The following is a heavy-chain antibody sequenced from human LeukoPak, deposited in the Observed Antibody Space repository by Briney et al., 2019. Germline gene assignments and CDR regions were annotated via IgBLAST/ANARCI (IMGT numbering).Heavy chain of an antibody. D-gene: IGHD3-10*01. V-gene: IGHV3-23*01. Sequence: PGGSLRLSCAASGFTFSSYAMSWVRQAPGKGLEWVSAISGSGGSTYYADSVKGRSTISRDNSKNTLYLQMNSLRAEDTAVYYCAKPVRGVIPKYYFDYWGQGTLVTVFS. CDR1: GFTFSSYA. CDR3: AKPVRGVIPKYYFDY. J-gene: IGHJ4*02. CDR2: ISGSGGST.